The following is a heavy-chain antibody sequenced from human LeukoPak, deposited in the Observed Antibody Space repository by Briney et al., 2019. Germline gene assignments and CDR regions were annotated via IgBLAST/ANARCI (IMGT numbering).Heavy chain of an antibody. D-gene: IGHD3-10*01. V-gene: IGHV3-9*01. CDR3: AKDSKWFGEYLYYFDY. CDR2: ISWNSGRI. CDR1: GFTFDDYA. J-gene: IGHJ4*02. Sequence: GGSLRLSCVASGFTFDDYAMHWVRQAPGKGLEWVSGISWNSGRIGYADSVKGRFTISRDNAKNSLYLQMNGLRAEDTALYYCAKDSKWFGEYLYYFDYWGQGTLVTVSS.